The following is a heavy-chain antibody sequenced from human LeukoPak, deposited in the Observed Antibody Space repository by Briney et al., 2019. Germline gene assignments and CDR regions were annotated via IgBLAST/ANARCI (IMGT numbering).Heavy chain of an antibody. J-gene: IGHJ4*02. D-gene: IGHD5-24*01. CDR1: GGSMSSYY. Sequence: SETLSLTCTVSGGSMSSYYWSWIRQPPGKGLEWIGYIYYSGSTKYDPSHKSRVTISVDTSKNQFSLKLSSVTAADTAVYYCARGARAGYNLEPFDYWGQGTLVTVSS. V-gene: IGHV4-59*08. CDR2: IYYSGST. CDR3: ARGARAGYNLEPFDY.